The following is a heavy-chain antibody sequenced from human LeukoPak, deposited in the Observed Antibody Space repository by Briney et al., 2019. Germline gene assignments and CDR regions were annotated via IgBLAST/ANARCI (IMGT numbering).Heavy chain of an antibody. D-gene: IGHD1-26*01. CDR1: GYTFTGYY. V-gene: IGHV1-2*02. Sequence: ASVKVSCKASGYTFTGYYIHWVRQAPGQGLEWMGWVNPNSGGTTYAQKFQGRVTMTRDTSISISYMELSRLRSEDTAVYYCARGELRYFDLWGRGTLVTVSS. J-gene: IGHJ2*01. CDR3: ARGELRYFDL. CDR2: VNPNSGGT.